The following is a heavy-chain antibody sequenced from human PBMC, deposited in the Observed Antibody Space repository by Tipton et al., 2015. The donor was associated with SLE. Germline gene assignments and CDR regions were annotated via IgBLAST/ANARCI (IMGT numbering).Heavy chain of an antibody. CDR1: GCSISSYY. V-gene: IGHV4-59*08. CDR2: FYYSGST. D-gene: IGHD6-19*01. J-gene: IGHJ2*01. Sequence: TLSLTCTVTGCSISSYYWSWIRQHPGKGLEGIGYFYYSGSTNYNPSLKSRVTITVDTTTNQISLKLSSVTAADTAVYYCARTGVRGAVASYWYFDLWGRGTLVTVSS. CDR3: ARTGVRGAVASYWYFDL.